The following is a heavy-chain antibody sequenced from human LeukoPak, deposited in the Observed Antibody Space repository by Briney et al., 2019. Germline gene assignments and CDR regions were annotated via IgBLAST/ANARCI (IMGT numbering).Heavy chain of an antibody. CDR1: GGSISSSSYY. V-gene: IGHV4-39*01. D-gene: IGHD3-22*01. CDR3: ARLSDSSTYAFDS. Sequence: PSETLSLTCTVSGGSISSSSYYWRWIRQSPGKGLDWIGSTYYSGSTYYNPSLKSRVTISVDTSKNQLSLKLNSVTAADTAVYYCARLSDSSTYAFDSWGQGTLVTVSS. CDR2: TYYSGST. J-gene: IGHJ4*02.